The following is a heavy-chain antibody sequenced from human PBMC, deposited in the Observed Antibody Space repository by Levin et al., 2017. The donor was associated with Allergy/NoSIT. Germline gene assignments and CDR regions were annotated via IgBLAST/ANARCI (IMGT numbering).Heavy chain of an antibody. D-gene: IGHD3-10*01. V-gene: IGHV4-34*01. J-gene: IGHJ4*02. Sequence: SQTLSLTCAVYGGSFSGYYWSWIRQPPGKGLEWIGEINHSGSTNYNPSLKSRVTISVDTSKNQFSLKLSSVTAADTAVYYCARASIAITYYYGSGLDYWGQGTLVTVSS. CDR1: GGSFSGYY. CDR2: INHSGST. CDR3: ARASIAITYYYGSGLDY.